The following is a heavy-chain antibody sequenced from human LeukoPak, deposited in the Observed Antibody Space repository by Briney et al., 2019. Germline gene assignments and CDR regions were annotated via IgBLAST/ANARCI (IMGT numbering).Heavy chain of an antibody. CDR1: GGSISTYY. V-gene: IGHV4-59*12. Sequence: SETLSLTCTVSGGSISTYYWSWIGQPPGEGLEWIGYIYYSGSTNYNPSFKSRVTISVDTSKNQFSLKLSSVTAADTAVYYCARDPSYVAGYFDYWGQGTQVTVSS. J-gene: IGHJ4*02. CDR3: ARDPSYVAGYFDY. CDR2: IYYSGST. D-gene: IGHD3-16*01.